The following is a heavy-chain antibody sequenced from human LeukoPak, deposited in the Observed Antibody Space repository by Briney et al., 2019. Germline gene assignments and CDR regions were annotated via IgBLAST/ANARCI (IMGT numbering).Heavy chain of an antibody. CDR3: ASAVDTAMERVFDY. J-gene: IGHJ4*02. CDR2: ISSSGSNI. D-gene: IGHD5-18*01. Sequence: GGSLRLSCAASGFTFSDYYMSWIRQAPGKGLEWVSYISSSGSNIYYADSVKGRFTISRDNAKNSLYLQMNSLRAEDTAVYYCASAVDTAMERVFDYWGQGTLVTVSS. CDR1: GFTFSDYY. V-gene: IGHV3-11*01.